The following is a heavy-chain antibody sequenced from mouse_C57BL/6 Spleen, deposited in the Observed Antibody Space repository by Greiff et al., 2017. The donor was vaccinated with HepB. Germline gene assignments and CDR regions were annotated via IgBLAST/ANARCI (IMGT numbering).Heavy chain of an antibody. CDR2: ISDGGSYT. Sequence: EVQGVESGGGLVKPGGSLKLSCAASGFTFSSYAMSWVRQTPEKRLEWVATISDGGSYTYYPDNVKGRFTISRDNAKNNLYLQMSHLKSEDTAMYYCARVGYYAAMDYWGQGTSVTVSS. CDR1: GFTFSSYA. V-gene: IGHV5-4*01. D-gene: IGHD2-3*01. CDR3: ARVGYYAAMDY. J-gene: IGHJ4*01.